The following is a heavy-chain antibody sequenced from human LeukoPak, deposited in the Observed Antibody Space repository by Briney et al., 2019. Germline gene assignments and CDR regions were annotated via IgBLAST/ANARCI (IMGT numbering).Heavy chain of an antibody. V-gene: IGHV4-34*01. CDR2: INHSGST. CDR3: ASYSSGWQRSPFDY. J-gene: IGHJ4*02. D-gene: IGHD6-19*01. CDR1: GGSFSGYY. Sequence: SETLSLTCAVYGGSFSGYYWSWIRQPPGKGLEWIGEINHSGSTNYNPSLKSRVTISVDTSKNQFSLKLSSVTAADTAVYYCASYSSGWQRSPFDYWGQGTLVTVSS.